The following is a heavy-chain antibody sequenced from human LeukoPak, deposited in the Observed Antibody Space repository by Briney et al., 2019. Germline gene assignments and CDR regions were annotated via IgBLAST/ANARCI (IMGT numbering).Heavy chain of an antibody. CDR2: ISYDGSNK. Sequence: PGGSLRLSCAASGFTFSSYAMHWVRQAPGKGLEWVAVISYDGSNKYYADSVKGRFTISRDNSKNTLYLQMNSLRAEDTAVYYCARDYSKQWLSPLYYWGQGTLVTVSS. D-gene: IGHD6-19*01. J-gene: IGHJ4*02. V-gene: IGHV3-30*04. CDR1: GFTFSSYA. CDR3: ARDYSKQWLSPLYY.